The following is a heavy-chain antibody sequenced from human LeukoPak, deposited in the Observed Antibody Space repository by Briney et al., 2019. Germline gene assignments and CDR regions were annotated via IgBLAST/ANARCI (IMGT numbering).Heavy chain of an antibody. CDR3: ARADSDQTLFDP. D-gene: IGHD3-22*01. J-gene: IGHJ5*02. CDR1: GGSISSSSYY. Sequence: SETLSLTCTVSGGSISSSSYYWGWIRQPPGKGLEWIGSIYYSGSTYYNPSLKSRVTISVDTSKNQFSLKLSSVTAADTAVYYCARADSDQTLFDPWGQGTLVTVSS. CDR2: IYYSGST. V-gene: IGHV4-39*07.